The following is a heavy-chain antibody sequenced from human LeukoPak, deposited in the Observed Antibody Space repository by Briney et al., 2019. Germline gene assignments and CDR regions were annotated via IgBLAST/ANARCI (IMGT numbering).Heavy chain of an antibody. CDR3: ARYYYGSGSYYNVGPYWYFDL. Sequence: SETLSLTCTVSGGSISSNNYYWGWIRQPPGKGLEWLGSIYYSGYTNYNPSLKSRVSISVDTSKNQFSLKLSSVTAADTAVYYCARYYYGSGSYYNVGPYWYFDLWGRGTLVTVSS. CDR1: GGSISSNNYY. CDR2: IYYSGYT. V-gene: IGHV4-39*07. D-gene: IGHD3-10*01. J-gene: IGHJ2*01.